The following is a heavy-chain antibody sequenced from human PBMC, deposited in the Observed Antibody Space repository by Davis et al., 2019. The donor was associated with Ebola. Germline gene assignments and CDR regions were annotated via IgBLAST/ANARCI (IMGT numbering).Heavy chain of an antibody. CDR3: AGRSGYYRAYWYYGMDV. CDR2: ISYDGSNK. D-gene: IGHD3-22*01. J-gene: IGHJ6*02. CDR1: GFTFSSYA. Sequence: GGSLRLSCAASGFTFSSYAMHWVRQAPGKGLEWVAVISYDGSNKYYADSVKGRFTISRDNSKNTLYLQMNSLRAEDTAVYYCAGRSGYYRAYWYYGMDVWGQGTTVTVSS. V-gene: IGHV3-30-3*01.